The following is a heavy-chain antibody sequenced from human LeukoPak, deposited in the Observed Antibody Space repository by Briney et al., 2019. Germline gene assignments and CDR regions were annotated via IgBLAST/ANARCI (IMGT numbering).Heavy chain of an antibody. J-gene: IGHJ4*02. CDR3: ARDGDGYNYVDY. CDR2: IWYDGSNK. V-gene: IGHV3-33*01. Sequence: GGSLRLSCAASGFTFSSYGMHWVRQAPGKGLEWVAVIWYDGSNKYYADSVKGRFTISRDNSKNTLYLQMNSLRAEDTAVYYCARDGDGYNYVDYWGQGTLVTVSS. CDR1: GFTFSSYG. D-gene: IGHD5-24*01.